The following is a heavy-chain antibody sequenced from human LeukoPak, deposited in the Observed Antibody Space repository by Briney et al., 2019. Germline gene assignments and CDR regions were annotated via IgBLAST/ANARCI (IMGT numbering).Heavy chain of an antibody. V-gene: IGHV4-31*11. CDR1: GGSISSGGYS. J-gene: IGHJ4*02. Sequence: SETLSLTCAVSGGSISSGGYSWSWIRQPPGKGLEWIGYIYYSGSTYYNPSLKSRVTISVDTSKNQFSLKLSSVTAADTAVYYCARGAAAGHFDYWGQGTLVTVSS. CDR3: ARGAAAGHFDY. CDR2: IYYSGST. D-gene: IGHD6-13*01.